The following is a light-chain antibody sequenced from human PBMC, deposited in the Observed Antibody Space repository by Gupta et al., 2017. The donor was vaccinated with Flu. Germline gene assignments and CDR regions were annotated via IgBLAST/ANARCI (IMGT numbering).Light chain of an antibody. J-gene: IGLJ1*01. Sequence: ITISCTGTSSDVGSYNNVSWYQQYPGKAPKLIIYEVSNRPSGVSNRFSGSKSGSTASLTISGLQAGDDSDYYCSSYTSDSALYVFGGGTKVTVL. CDR1: SSDVGSYNN. CDR3: SSYTSDSALYV. V-gene: IGLV2-14*01. CDR2: EVS.